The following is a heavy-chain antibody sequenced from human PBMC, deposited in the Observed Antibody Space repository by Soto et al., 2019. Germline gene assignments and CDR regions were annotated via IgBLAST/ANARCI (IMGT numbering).Heavy chain of an antibody. CDR1: GFSFSSYS. D-gene: IGHD6-13*01. Sequence: PGGSLRLSCTASGFSFSSYSLHWVRQTPGKGLEWVAVISYDGSNKYYADSVKGRFTVSRDSPKNTLFLQMNSLNPEDTAVYYSARAPPRGIAAPGTWGSGMDVWGQGTTVTVSS. CDR2: ISYDGSNK. J-gene: IGHJ6*02. CDR3: ARAPPRGIAAPGTWGSGMDV. V-gene: IGHV3-30-3*01.